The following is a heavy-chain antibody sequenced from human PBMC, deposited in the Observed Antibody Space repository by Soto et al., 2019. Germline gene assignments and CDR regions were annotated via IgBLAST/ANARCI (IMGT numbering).Heavy chain of an antibody. J-gene: IGHJ6*02. D-gene: IGHD2-15*01. CDR1: GGTFSSYA. Sequence: QVQLVQSGAEVKKPGSSVKVSCKASGGTFSSYAISWVRQAPGQGLEWMGGIIPIFGTANYAQKFQGRVTITADKSTSTAYIELSSLRSEDTAVYYCARKAFCSGGSCYPPVGFYYYYGMDVWGQGTTVTVSS. CDR3: ARKAFCSGGSCYPPVGFYYYYGMDV. CDR2: IIPIFGTA. V-gene: IGHV1-69*06.